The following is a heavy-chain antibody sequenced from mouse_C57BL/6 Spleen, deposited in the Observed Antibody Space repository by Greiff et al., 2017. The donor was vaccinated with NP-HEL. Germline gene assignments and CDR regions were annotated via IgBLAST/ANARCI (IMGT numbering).Heavy chain of an antibody. CDR3: ARTYYSNYDWFAY. D-gene: IGHD2-5*01. Sequence: VQRVESGPELVKPGASVKLSCKASGYTFTSYDINWVKQRPGQGLEWIGWIYPRDGSTKYNEKFKGKATLTVDTSSSTAYMELHSLTSEDSAVYFCARTYYSNYDWFAYWGQGTLVTVSA. J-gene: IGHJ3*01. CDR1: GYTFTSYD. V-gene: IGHV1-85*01. CDR2: IYPRDGST.